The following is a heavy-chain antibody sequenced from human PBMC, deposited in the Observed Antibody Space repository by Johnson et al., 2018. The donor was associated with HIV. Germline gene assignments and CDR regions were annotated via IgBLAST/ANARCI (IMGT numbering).Heavy chain of an antibody. CDR2: IKQDGSEN. CDR1: GITFSDYW. V-gene: IGHV3-7*01. J-gene: IGHJ3*02. Sequence: VQLVESGGGLVQPGGSLRLSCAASGITFSDYWMSWVRQTPGKGLEWVANIKQDGSENYYVGSVKGRFTIPRAHAKNSLYLQMNTLRAEDTAVYYGAGERGYYYGSGSYLDAFDIWGQGTMVTVSS. CDR3: AGERGYYYGSGSYLDAFDI. D-gene: IGHD3-10*01.